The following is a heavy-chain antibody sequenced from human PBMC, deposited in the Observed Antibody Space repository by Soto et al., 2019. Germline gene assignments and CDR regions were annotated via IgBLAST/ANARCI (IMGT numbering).Heavy chain of an antibody. V-gene: IGHV1-69*13. CDR2: IIPIFGTA. D-gene: IGHD3-22*01. Sequence: GASVKVSCKASGGTFSSYAISWARQAPGQGLEWMGGIIPIFGTANYAQKFQGRVTITADESTSTAYMELSSLRSEDTAVYYCATPYDSSGPPWHPWGQGTLVTVSS. J-gene: IGHJ5*02. CDR3: ATPYDSSGPPWHP. CDR1: GGTFSSYA.